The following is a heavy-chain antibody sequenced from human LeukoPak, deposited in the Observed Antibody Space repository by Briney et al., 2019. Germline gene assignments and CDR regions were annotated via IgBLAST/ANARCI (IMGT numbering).Heavy chain of an antibody. CDR2: ISSSGTI. V-gene: IGHV3-48*02. CDR3: ARDSPTTVVAPDY. J-gene: IGHJ4*02. Sequence: GESLKISCAASGFTFSTYNMNWIRQAPGKGLEWVSYISSSGTIYYADSVKGRFTISRDNAKRSLYLQMNSLRDEDTAVYYCARDSPTTVVAPDYWGQGTLVTVSS. CDR1: GFTFSTYN. D-gene: IGHD4-23*01.